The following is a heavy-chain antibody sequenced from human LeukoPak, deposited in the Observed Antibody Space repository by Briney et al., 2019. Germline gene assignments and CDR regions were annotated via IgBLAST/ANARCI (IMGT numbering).Heavy chain of an antibody. CDR2: ISGDGGGT. CDR1: ICTFSNWA. D-gene: IGHD1/OR15-1a*01. CDR3: ATWAGSGEQTKTSFGAFDF. Sequence: PGGSLRLSCAASICTFSNWAITWLRQAPGKGLEWVSSISGDGGGTYYADSVKGRFTVSRDNSKNTLYLEINSLRVEDTAVYYCATWAGSGEQTKTSFGAFDFWGQGTLVTVSS. V-gene: IGHV3-23*01. J-gene: IGHJ4*02.